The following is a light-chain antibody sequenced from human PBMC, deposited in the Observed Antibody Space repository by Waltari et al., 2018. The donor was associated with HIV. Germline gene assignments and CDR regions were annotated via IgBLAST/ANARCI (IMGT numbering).Light chain of an antibody. Sequence: ELVLPQSPDFQSVTPGEKVTITCRASQNTGTSLHGYQQKPGQSPNLLIKFASQSFSGVPSRFSGSGSGTDFTLTINSLEAEDAATYYCLQSSTFPYTFGQGTKLEIK. J-gene: IGKJ2*01. V-gene: IGKV6-21*01. CDR1: QNTGTS. CDR3: LQSSTFPYT. CDR2: FAS.